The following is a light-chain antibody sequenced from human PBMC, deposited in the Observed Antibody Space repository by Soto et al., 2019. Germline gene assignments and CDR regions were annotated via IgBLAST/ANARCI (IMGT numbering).Light chain of an antibody. CDR1: SIDVGGYNY. CDR2: DVT. J-gene: IGLJ1*01. Sequence: QSALTQPASVSGSPGKSIAISCTGTSIDVGGYNYVSWYQHHPGKAPKLMIYDVTNRPSGVSDRFSGSKSGNTASLTISGLQAEDEADYYCSSYTSSSTYVFGTGTKLTVL. CDR3: SSYTSSSTYV. V-gene: IGLV2-14*03.